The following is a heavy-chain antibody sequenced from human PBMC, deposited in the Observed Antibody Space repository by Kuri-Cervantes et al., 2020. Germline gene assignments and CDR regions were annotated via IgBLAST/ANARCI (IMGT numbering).Heavy chain of an antibody. D-gene: IGHD6-13*01. V-gene: IGHV1-8*02. J-gene: IGHJ6*02. CDR1: GYTFTSYA. CDR2: MNPNSGNT. Sequence: ASVKVSCKASGYTFTSYAMNWARQATGQGLEWMGWMNPNSGNTGYAQKFQGRVTMTRNTSISTAYMELSSLRSEDTAVYYCARGSPYSSSWYNPYYYYYGMDVWGQGTTVTVSS. CDR3: ARGSPYSSSWYNPYYYYYGMDV.